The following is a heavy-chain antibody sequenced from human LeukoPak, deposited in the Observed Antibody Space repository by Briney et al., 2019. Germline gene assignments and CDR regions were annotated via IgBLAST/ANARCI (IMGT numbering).Heavy chain of an antibody. CDR3: AKGNEIPRLAAVGHLFY. D-gene: IGHD6-13*01. J-gene: IGHJ4*02. CDR2: ISSSGSTT. V-gene: IGHV3-11*01. CDR1: GFTFSDYY. Sequence: GGSLRLSCAASGFTFSDYYMSWIRQAPGKGLEWVSYISSSGSTTYYADSVKGRFTISRDSSKNTLYLQMNSLRAEDTAVYYCAKGNEIPRLAAVGHLFYWGQGTLVTVSS.